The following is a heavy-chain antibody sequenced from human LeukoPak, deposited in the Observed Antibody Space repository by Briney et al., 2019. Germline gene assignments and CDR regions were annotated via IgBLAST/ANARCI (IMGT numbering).Heavy chain of an antibody. V-gene: IGHV1-46*01. CDR3: ARVPLDWAPFDY. D-gene: IGHD3/OR15-3a*01. Sequence: ASVKVSCKPSGYTFTSYYLHWVRQTPGQGLEWMGIINCGGGSPTYSQNFQGRVTVTKDTSTSTVYTELSSLTLDDPAVYYCARVPLDWAPFDYWGQGTPVTVSS. CDR2: INCGGGSP. CDR1: GYTFTSYY. J-gene: IGHJ4*02.